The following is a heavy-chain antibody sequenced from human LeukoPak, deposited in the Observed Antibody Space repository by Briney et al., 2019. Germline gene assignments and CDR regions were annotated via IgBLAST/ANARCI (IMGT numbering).Heavy chain of an antibody. D-gene: IGHD3-22*01. J-gene: IGHJ6*03. V-gene: IGHV4-61*02. CDR2: IYTSGST. CDR1: GDSISSGSYY. Sequence: PSATLSLTCTASGDSISSGSYYWSWIRQPPGKGLKWIGRIYTSGSTNYNPSLKSRVTISVDTSKNQFSLKLSSVTAADTAVYYCARDYYDSSGYYPKSYYMDVWGKGTTVTVSS. CDR3: ARDYYDSSGYYPKSYYMDV.